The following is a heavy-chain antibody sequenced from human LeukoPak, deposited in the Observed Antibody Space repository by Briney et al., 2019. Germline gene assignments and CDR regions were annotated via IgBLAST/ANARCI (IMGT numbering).Heavy chain of an antibody. V-gene: IGHV1-24*01. CDR2: FDPEDGET. Sequence: ASVKVSCKVSGYTLTELSMHWVRQAPGKGLEWMGGFDPEDGETIYAQKFQGRVTMTEDTSTDTAYMELSSLRSEDTAVYYCATDSIGGFGEQTFDYWGQGTLVTVSS. D-gene: IGHD3-10*01. CDR1: GYTLTELS. CDR3: ATDSIGGFGEQTFDY. J-gene: IGHJ4*02.